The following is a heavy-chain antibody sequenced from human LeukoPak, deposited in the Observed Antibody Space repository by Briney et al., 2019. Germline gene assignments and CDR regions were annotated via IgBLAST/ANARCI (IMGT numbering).Heavy chain of an antibody. CDR2: ISSSGSTI. D-gene: IGHD2-8*01. CDR3: AKDMVWAHYYFDY. V-gene: IGHV3-11*04. CDR1: GFTFSDYY. Sequence: KPGGSLRLSCAASGFTFSDYYMSWIRQAPGKGLEWVSYISSSGSTIYYADSVKGRFTISRYNAKNSLYLQMNSLRAEDTAVYFCAKDMVWAHYYFDYWGQGTVVTVSS. J-gene: IGHJ4*02.